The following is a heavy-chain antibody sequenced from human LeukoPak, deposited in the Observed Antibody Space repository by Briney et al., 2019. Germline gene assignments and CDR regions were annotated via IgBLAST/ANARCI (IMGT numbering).Heavy chain of an antibody. CDR3: AKEGYYYAMDV. D-gene: IGHD3-10*01. CDR1: GFTFDDYA. Sequence: GRSLRLSCAASGFTFDDYAMHWVRQAPGKGLEWVSGISWNSGSIGYADSVKGRFTISRDNAKNSLYLQMNSLRAEDTALYYCAKEGYYYAMDVWGKGTTVTISS. CDR2: ISWNSGSI. J-gene: IGHJ6*03. V-gene: IGHV3-9*01.